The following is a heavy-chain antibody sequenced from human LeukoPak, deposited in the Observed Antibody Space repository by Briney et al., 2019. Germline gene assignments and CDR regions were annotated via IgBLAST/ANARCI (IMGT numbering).Heavy chain of an antibody. Sequence: GGSLRLSCAASGLTFCNYGMQWVRQAPGKGLEWVAVIWYDGSNKYYADSVKGRFTISRDNSKNTLYLKMNRLRAEDTAVYYCARGSGSYYYVMDVWGQGTTVTVSS. CDR2: IWYDGSNK. V-gene: IGHV3-33*01. CDR1: GLTFCNYG. CDR3: ARGSGSYYYVMDV. D-gene: IGHD1-26*01. J-gene: IGHJ6*02.